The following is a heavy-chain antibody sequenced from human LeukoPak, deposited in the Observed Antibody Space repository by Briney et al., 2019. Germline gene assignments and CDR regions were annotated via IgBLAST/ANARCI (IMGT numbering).Heavy chain of an antibody. CDR3: AREGLGNWFDP. J-gene: IGHJ5*02. CDR1: GYTFTSNY. V-gene: IGHV1-46*01. CDR2: IYPSGGST. D-gene: IGHD3-16*01. Sequence: GASVTVSCTASGYTFTSNYIHWVRQTPGQGLEWMGMIYPSGGSTSYAQKFQGRVTMTRDTSTSTVYMELSSLRSEDTAVYYCAREGLGNWFDPWGQGTLVTVSS.